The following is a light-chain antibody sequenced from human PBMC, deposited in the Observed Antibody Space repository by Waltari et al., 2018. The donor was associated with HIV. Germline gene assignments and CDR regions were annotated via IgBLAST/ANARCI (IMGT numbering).Light chain of an antibody. CDR1: QSVNSF. CDR3: QQYYAWPLT. Sequence: IVLTQSPGTLSLSPGERATLSCRASQSVNSFLAWHQQKPGQAPRLLIYDTSNRAPGVPARFSGSGSGTDFTLTISSPQSEDFAVYYCQQYYAWPLTFGGGTKVEVK. J-gene: IGKJ4*01. V-gene: IGKV3-11*01. CDR2: DTS.